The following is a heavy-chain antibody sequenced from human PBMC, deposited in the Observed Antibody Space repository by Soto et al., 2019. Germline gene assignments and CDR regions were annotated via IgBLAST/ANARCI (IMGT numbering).Heavy chain of an antibody. J-gene: IGHJ6*02. Sequence: EMQLVESGGDLVQPGGSLRLSCTASGFTFSDYWMHWVRHAPGKGLVWVSRISSDGTGTTYADSVKGRFTISRDNAKNTLYLQMNSLRDEDTAVYYCACYDGMDVWGQGTTVTVSS. D-gene: IGHD3-3*01. V-gene: IGHV3-74*01. CDR2: ISSDGTGT. CDR3: ACYDGMDV. CDR1: GFTFSDYW.